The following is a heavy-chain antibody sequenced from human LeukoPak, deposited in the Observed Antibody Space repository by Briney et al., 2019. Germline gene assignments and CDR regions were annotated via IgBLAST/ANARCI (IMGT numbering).Heavy chain of an antibody. D-gene: IGHD6-13*01. CDR1: GFTFSSYG. CDR3: ARAQARWHSGMDV. V-gene: IGHV3-33*01. CDR2: IWNDGGNK. J-gene: IGHJ6*02. Sequence: GGSLRLSCAASGFTFSSYGLHWVRQAPGKGLEWVAVIWNDGGNKYYSDSVKGRFIISRDNSKNTLYLQMNSLRAEDTAVYYCARAQARWHSGMDVWGQGTTVTVSS.